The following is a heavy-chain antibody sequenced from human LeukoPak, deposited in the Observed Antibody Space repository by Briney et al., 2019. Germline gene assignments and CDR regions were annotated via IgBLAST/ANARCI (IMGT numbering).Heavy chain of an antibody. CDR2: INPNSGGT. V-gene: IGHV1-2*02. D-gene: IGHD3-22*01. Sequence: GASVKVSCKASGYTFTAYYMHWVRQAPGQGLEWMGWINPNSGGTNYAQKFQGRVTMTRDTSISTAYMELSRLRSDDTAVYYCARDYYDSSGYYPTYWGQGTLVTVSS. CDR3: ARDYYDSSGYYPTY. CDR1: GYTFTAYY. J-gene: IGHJ4*02.